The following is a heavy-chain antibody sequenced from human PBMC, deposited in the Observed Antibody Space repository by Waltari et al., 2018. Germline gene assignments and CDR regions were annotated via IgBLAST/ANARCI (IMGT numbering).Heavy chain of an antibody. CDR3: ARDYCDRTNCHGMDV. Sequence: QVQLVESGGGVVQPGGSLRLSCDASVFTFSSSAMVWVRQAPGKGLEWVAVISYNARNIYYVDSVKGRFTISRDNSKKTLYLQMNSLRAEDTAVYYCARDYCDRTNCHGMDVWGQGTTVTVSS. J-gene: IGHJ6*02. CDR2: ISYNARNI. D-gene: IGHD3-22*01. CDR1: VFTFSSSA. V-gene: IGHV3-30*04.